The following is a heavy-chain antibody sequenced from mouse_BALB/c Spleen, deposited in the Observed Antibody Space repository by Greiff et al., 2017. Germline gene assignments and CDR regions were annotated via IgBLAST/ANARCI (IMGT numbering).Heavy chain of an antibody. J-gene: IGHJ2*01. CDR2: ISSGGST. Sequence: EVQLVESGGGLVQPGGSRKLSCAASGFTFSSYAMSWVRQTPEKRLEWVASISSGGSTYCPDSVKGRFTISRDNARNILYLQMSSLRSEDTAMYYCARGRDYDLDYWGQGTTLTVSS. CDR3: ARGRDYDLDY. D-gene: IGHD2-4*01. V-gene: IGHV5-6-5*01. CDR1: GFTFSSYA.